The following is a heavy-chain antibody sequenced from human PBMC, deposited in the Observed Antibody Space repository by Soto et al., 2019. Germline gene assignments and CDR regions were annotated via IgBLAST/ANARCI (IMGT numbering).Heavy chain of an antibody. CDR3: SRRAPEGLDP. CDR2: MYYSGST. CDR1: GGSISRSSYY. Sequence: SETLSLTCNVSGGSISRSSYYSGWIRQPPAKGLEWIGSMYYSGSTYYNPSLKSRVTISIDTPKNQLSLKLTSVTAADTAVYYSSRRAPEGLDPWGQGTLVTVSS. J-gene: IGHJ5*02. V-gene: IGHV4-39*01. D-gene: IGHD3-10*01.